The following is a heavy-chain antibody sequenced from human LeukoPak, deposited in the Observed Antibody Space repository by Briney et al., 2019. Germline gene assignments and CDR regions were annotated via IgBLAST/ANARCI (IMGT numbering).Heavy chain of an antibody. CDR3: ARVYYDSSGCFDY. V-gene: IGHV3-30*04. Sequence: GGSLRLSCAASGFTFSSYAMHWVRQAPGKGLEWVAVISYDGSNKYYADSVKGRFTISRDNSKNTLYVQMNSLRAEDTAVYYCARVYYDSSGCFDYWGQGTLVTVSS. CDR1: GFTFSSYA. CDR2: ISYDGSNK. D-gene: IGHD3-22*01. J-gene: IGHJ4*02.